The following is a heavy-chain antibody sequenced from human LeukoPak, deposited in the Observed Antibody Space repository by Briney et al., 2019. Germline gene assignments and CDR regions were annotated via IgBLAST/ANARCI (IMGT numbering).Heavy chain of an antibody. CDR3: AKALYCTSSSYYGSMDV. Sequence: PSDPLSLPCAVSGGSFSGYYWSWIRQPPGKGLEWIGDINHSGSTNHNPSLKSRVTISVDTSKNQFSLKLNSVPSADTAVFYCAKALYCTSSSYYGSMDVWGQGTLVTVSS. V-gene: IGHV4-34*01. CDR2: INHSGST. CDR1: GGSFSGYY. D-gene: IGHD6-6*01. J-gene: IGHJ4*02.